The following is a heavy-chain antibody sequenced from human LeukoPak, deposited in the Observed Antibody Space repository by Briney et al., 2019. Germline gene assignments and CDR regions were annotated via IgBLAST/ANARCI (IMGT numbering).Heavy chain of an antibody. CDR2: ISYDGTNK. D-gene: IGHD5-24*01. CDR3: ARGAWRWEMATTQFDY. CDR1: GFTFSSYA. Sequence: PGGSLRLSCAASGFTFSSYAMYWVRQAPGKGLEWGAVISYDGTNKYYADSVKGRFTISRDNSKNTLYMQMNTLRAEDTAVYYCARGAWRWEMATTQFDYWGQGTLVTVSS. J-gene: IGHJ4*02. V-gene: IGHV3-30*04.